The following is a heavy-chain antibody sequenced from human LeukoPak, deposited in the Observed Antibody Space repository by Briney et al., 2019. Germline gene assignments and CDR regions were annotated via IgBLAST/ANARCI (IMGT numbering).Heavy chain of an antibody. V-gene: IGHV3-21*01. Sequence: GGSLRLSCAASGFTFSSYSMNWVRQAPGKGLEWVSSISGDSNYIYYADSVKGRFTISRDNAKNSLYLQMNSLRAEDTAVYYCASYQTGYSSGWFFDYWGQGTLVTVSS. D-gene: IGHD6-19*01. J-gene: IGHJ4*02. CDR1: GFTFSSYS. CDR3: ASYQTGYSSGWFFDY. CDR2: ISGDSNYI.